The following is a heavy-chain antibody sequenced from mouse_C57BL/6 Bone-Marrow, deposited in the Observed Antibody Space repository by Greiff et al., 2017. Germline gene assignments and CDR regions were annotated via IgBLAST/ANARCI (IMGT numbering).Heavy chain of an antibody. V-gene: IGHV1-82*01. Sequence: VQGVESGPELVKPGASVKISCKASGYAFSSSWMNWVKQRPGKGLEWIGRIYPGDGDTNYNGKFKGKATLTADKSSSTAYMQLSSLTSEDSAVYFCARWPAWFAYWGQGTLVTVSA. CDR1: GYAFSSSW. CDR3: ARWPAWFAY. CDR2: IYPGDGDT. J-gene: IGHJ3*01.